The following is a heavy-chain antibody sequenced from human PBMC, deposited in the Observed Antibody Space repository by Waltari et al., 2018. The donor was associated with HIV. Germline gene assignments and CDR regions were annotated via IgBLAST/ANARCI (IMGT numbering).Heavy chain of an antibody. CDR3: ARDPYSSGWNGMDV. V-gene: IGHV6-1*01. CDR2: TYYRSKWYN. J-gene: IGHJ3*01. Sequence: QVQLQQSGPGLVKPSQTLSLTCAISGDSVSSHRAHWNWIRESPSRGLEGLGRTYYRSKWYNDYAVSVKSRITINPDTSKNQFSLQLNSVTPEDTAVYYCARDPYSSGWNGMDVWGQGTMVTVSS. D-gene: IGHD6-19*01. CDR1: GDSVSSHRAH.